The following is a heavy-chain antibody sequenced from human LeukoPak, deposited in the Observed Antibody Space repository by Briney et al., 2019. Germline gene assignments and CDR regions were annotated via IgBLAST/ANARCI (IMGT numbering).Heavy chain of an antibody. CDR1: GYTFTGYY. D-gene: IGHD6-6*01. Sequence: GASVKVSCKASGYTFTGYYMHWVRQAPGQGLEWMGWINPNSGGTDYAQKFQGRVTMTRDTSISTAYMELSRLRSDDTAVYYCARKTAEYRDYWYFDLWGRGTLVTVSS. CDR2: INPNSGGT. V-gene: IGHV1-2*02. J-gene: IGHJ2*01. CDR3: ARKTAEYRDYWYFDL.